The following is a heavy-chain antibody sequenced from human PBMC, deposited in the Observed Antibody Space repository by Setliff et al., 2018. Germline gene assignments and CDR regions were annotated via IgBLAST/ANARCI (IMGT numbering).Heavy chain of an antibody. J-gene: IGHJ5*02. V-gene: IGHV4-31*03. CDR3: ARDTSSDWAAWFDP. CDR2: IDSSGRT. D-gene: IGHD3-22*01. Sequence: SETLSLTCTVSGGSITSGGYYWNWIRHLPGKGLKWIGYIDSSGRTYYNPSLKSRIIISADASKNQFSLKLTSVTAADTAIYYCARDTSSDWAAWFDPWSQGILVT. CDR1: GGSITSGGYY.